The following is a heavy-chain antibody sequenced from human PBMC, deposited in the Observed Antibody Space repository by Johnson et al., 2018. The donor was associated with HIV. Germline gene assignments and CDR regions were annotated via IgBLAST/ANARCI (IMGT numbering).Heavy chain of an antibody. J-gene: IGHJ3*02. CDR3: AKDRNWGASGAFDI. CDR1: GFTFSSYA. D-gene: IGHD7-27*01. V-gene: IGHV3-30*04. CDR2: ISYDGSNK. Sequence: VQLVESGGGLVQPGGSLRLSCSASGFTFSSYATHWVRQAPGKGLEWVAVISYDGSNKYFADSVKGRFTISRDNSNNTLYLQMDSLRAEDTAVYYCAKDRNWGASGAFDIWGQGTMVTVSS.